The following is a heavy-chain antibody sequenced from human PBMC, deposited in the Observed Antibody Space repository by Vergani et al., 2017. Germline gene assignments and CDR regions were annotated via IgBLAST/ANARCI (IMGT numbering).Heavy chain of an antibody. V-gene: IGHV4-59*01. Sequence: QVQLQESGPGLVKPSETLSLTCTVSGGSISSYYWSWIRQPPGKGLEWMGYIYYSGSTNYNPSLKSRVTISVDTSKNQFSLKLSSVTAADTAVYYCARQPPIKHYFDYWGQGTLVTVSS. J-gene: IGHJ4*02. D-gene: IGHD5-12*01. CDR2: IYYSGST. CDR3: ARQPPIKHYFDY. CDR1: GGSISSYY.